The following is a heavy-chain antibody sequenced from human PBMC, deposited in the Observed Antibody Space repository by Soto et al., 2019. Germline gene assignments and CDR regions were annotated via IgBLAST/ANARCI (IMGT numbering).Heavy chain of an antibody. CDR2: IKQDGSEK. J-gene: IGHJ4*02. CDR1: GFTFSSYW. CDR3: AKDRGRLATATFDY. D-gene: IGHD5-12*01. V-gene: IGHV3-7*03. Sequence: PGGSLRLSCAASGFTFSSYWMSWVRQAPGKGLEWVANIKQDGSEKYYVDSVKGRFTISRDNAKNSLYLQMNSLRAEDTAVYYCAKDRGRLATATFDYWGQGTLVTVSS.